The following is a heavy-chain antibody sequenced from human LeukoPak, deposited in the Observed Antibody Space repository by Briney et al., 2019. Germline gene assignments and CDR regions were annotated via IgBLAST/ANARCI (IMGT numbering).Heavy chain of an antibody. CDR3: ARHVVNGAVGATTTCWFDP. D-gene: IGHD1-26*01. J-gene: IGHJ5*02. CDR1: GGSISSYY. V-gene: IGHV4-34*01. CDR2: INHSGST. Sequence: SETLSLTCTVSGGSISSYYWSWIRQPPGKGLEWIGEINHSGSTNYNPSLKSRVTISVDTSKNQFSLKLSSVTAADTAVYYCARHVVNGAVGATTTCWFDPWGQGTLVTVSS.